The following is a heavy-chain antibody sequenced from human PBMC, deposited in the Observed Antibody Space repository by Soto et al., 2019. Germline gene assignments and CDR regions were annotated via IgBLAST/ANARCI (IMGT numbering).Heavy chain of an antibody. Sequence: EVQLVESGVVLVQPGGSLRVSCAASGFSFSSYSMNWVRQAPGQGLEWVSYISSSSSTIYYAESVNGRSIIPRDNAKNLLYLQMNRLLDDDTAVYYWATALSHWLADPFDIWGQGTMVTVSS. CDR2: ISSSSSTI. V-gene: IGHV3-48*02. D-gene: IGHD6-19*01. CDR3: ATALSHWLADPFDI. J-gene: IGHJ3*02. CDR1: GFSFSSYS.